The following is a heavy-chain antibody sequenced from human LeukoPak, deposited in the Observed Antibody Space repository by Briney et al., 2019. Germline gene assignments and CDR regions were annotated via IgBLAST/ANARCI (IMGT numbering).Heavy chain of an antibody. CDR1: GSSFTTYW. D-gene: IGHD1-1*01. J-gene: IGHJ4*02. CDR3: ARRDWNGQYYFDF. CDR2: IYPADSDT. Sequence: GESLQISCKGSGSSFTTYWIAWVRQLPGKGLECMGIIYPADSDTRYSPSFQGQVTISADKSITTAYLQWSSLKASDTAIYYCARRDWNGQYYFDFWGQGTLVTVSS. V-gene: IGHV5-51*01.